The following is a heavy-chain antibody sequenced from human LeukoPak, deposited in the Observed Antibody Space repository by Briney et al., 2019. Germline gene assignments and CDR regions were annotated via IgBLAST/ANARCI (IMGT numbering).Heavy chain of an antibody. CDR2: IHTTGST. CDR3: ARRTAGGYFDY. V-gene: IGHV4-4*07. D-gene: IGHD3-16*01. J-gene: IGHJ4*02. Sequence: PSETLSLTCTVSGGSISSYYWSWIRQPAGKGLEWIGRIHTTGSTDYNPSLKSGATISVDTSKDQSSLKLSSVTAADTAVYYCARRTAGGYFDYGGQGTLVTVSS. CDR1: GGSISSYY.